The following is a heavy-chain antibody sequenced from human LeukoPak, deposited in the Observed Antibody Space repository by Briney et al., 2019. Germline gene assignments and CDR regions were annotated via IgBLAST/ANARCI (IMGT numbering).Heavy chain of an antibody. J-gene: IGHJ5*02. CDR3: AREGEGDSSSSNWFDP. Sequence: ASETLSLTCTVSGGSISSYYWSWIRQPPGKGLEWIGYIHYSGSTNYNPSLKSRVTMSVDTSKNQFSLKLSSVTAADTAVYYCAREGEGDSSSSNWFDPWGQGTLVTVSS. CDR2: IHYSGST. CDR1: GGSISSYY. V-gene: IGHV4-59*12. D-gene: IGHD6-6*01.